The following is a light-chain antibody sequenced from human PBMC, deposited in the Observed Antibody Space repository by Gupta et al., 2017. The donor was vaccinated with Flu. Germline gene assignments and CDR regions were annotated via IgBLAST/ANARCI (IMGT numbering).Light chain of an antibody. CDR2: GYT. J-gene: IGLJ3*02. Sequence: RVTISCTGSSSNIGAGYDVHWYQHLPGRAPKRRISGYTNRPSGVPDRFSGSRSGTSASLAITGLQADDEADYYCQSFDSNLREVLGGGTKLTVL. V-gene: IGLV1-40*01. CDR3: QSFDSNLREV. CDR1: SSNIGAGYD.